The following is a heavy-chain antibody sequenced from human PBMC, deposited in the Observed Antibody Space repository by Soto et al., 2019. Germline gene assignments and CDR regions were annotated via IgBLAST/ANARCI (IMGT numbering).Heavy chain of an antibody. CDR3: ARRLLVAAALDV. J-gene: IGHJ6*01. D-gene: IGHD2-15*01. CDR1: GFNFSGSA. CDR2: TSYDGSNK. V-gene: IGHV3-30-3*01. Sequence: GGSLRLSCEASGFNFSGSAMHWVRQAPGKGLQWVAVTSYDGSNKWYADAVRGRFTISRDNGKNTLYLRMNSLSGADTAVYYCARRLLVAAALDVWGQGTTVTVSS.